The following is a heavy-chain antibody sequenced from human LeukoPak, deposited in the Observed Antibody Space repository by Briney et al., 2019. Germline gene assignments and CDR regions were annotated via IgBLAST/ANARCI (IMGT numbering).Heavy chain of an antibody. CDR1: GGSLSGYY. J-gene: IGHJ4*02. Sequence: PSETLSLTCAVYGGSLSGYYWSWIRQPPEKGLEWMGEINHSGITNYSPSLKSRVTMSTDTSKNQFSLRVTSVTAADTAVYYCARHGGVGGYCSGGSCRFDSWGQGTLITVSS. V-gene: IGHV4-34*01. D-gene: IGHD2-15*01. CDR2: INHSGIT. CDR3: ARHGGVGGYCSGGSCRFDS.